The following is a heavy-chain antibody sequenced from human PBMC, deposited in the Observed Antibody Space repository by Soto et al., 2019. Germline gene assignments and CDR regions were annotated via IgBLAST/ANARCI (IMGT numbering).Heavy chain of an antibody. CDR3: ARGRYGDY. D-gene: IGHD1-1*01. CDR2: ISAHNGNT. J-gene: IGHJ4*02. Sequence: QVHLVQSGAEVKKPGASVKVSCKASGYTFTSYGITWVRQAPGQGLEWMGWISAHNGNTDYAQKLQGRVIVTRDTSTSTAYLELRSLRSDDTAVYYCARGRYGDYWGQGALVTVSS. CDR1: GYTFTSYG. V-gene: IGHV1-18*01.